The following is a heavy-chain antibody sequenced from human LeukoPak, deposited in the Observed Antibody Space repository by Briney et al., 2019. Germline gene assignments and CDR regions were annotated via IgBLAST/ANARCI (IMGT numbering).Heavy chain of an antibody. J-gene: IGHJ4*02. D-gene: IGHD5-12*01. CDR2: INHSGST. CDR1: GGSFSGYY. CDR3: ARVGGYSGYDIDY. Sequence: PSETLSLTCAVYGGSFSGYYWSWIRQPPGKGLEWIGEINHSGSTNYNPSLKSRVTISVDTSKNQFSLKLSSVTAADTAVYYCARVGGYSGYDIDYWGQGTLVTVSS. V-gene: IGHV4-34*01.